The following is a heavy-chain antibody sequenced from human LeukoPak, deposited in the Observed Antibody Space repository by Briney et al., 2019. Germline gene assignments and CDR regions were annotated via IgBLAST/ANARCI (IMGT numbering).Heavy chain of an antibody. CDR3: ARVSIQTWFDP. CDR1: GGSFSGYY. Sequence: NPSETLSLTCAVYGGSFSGYYWSWIRQPPGKGLEWIGEINHSGSTNYNPSLKSRVTTSVDTSKNKFSLKLSSVTAADTAVYYCARVSIQTWFDPWGQGTLVTVSS. V-gene: IGHV4-34*01. CDR2: INHSGST. J-gene: IGHJ5*02.